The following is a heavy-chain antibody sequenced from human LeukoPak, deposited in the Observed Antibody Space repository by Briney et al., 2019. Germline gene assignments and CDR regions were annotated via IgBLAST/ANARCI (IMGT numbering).Heavy chain of an antibody. CDR1: GFTFNNFA. CDR3: ASEYNNTWSRANYAFDI. CDR2: ISYDGSNT. J-gene: IGHJ3*02. V-gene: IGHV3-30-3*01. D-gene: IGHD6-13*01. Sequence: GGSLRLSCAASGFTFNNFALHWVRQAPGKGLEWVAVISYDGSNTYYADSVKGRFTMSRDNSKNTLYLQMSSLRAEDTAVYYCASEYNNTWSRANYAFDIWGQGTMVTVSS.